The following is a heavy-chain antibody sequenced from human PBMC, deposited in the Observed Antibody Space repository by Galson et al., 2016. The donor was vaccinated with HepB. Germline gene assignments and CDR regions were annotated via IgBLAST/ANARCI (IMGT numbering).Heavy chain of an antibody. D-gene: IGHD1-26*01. Sequence: SLRLSCAASGFSFSSYNMNLVRQAPGKGLEWVSSISNSATYIYYADSVKGRFTISRDNAKNSLFLQMNSLRAEDTAVYYCARDAPVGADAFDIWGQGTMVTVSS. V-gene: IGHV3-21*01. CDR2: ISNSATYI. CDR3: ARDAPVGADAFDI. CDR1: GFSFSSYN. J-gene: IGHJ3*02.